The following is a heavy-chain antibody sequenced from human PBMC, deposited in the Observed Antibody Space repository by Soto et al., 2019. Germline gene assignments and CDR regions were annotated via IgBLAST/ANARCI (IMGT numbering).Heavy chain of an antibody. CDR3: ARESLDTDYYDSSGYYNCYFDY. J-gene: IGHJ4*02. CDR1: GYTFTSYG. V-gene: IGHV1-18*01. D-gene: IGHD3-22*01. CDR2: ISAYNGNT. Sequence: ASVKVSCKASGYTFTSYGISWVRQAPGQGLEWMGWISAYNGNTNYAQKLQGRVTMTTDTSTSTAYMELRSLRSDDTAVYYCARESLDTDYYDSSGYYNCYFDYWGQGTLVTVSS.